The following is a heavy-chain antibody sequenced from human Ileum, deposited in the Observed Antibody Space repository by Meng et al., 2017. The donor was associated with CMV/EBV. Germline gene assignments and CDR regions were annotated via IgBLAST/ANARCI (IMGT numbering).Heavy chain of an antibody. J-gene: IGHJ4*02. V-gene: IGHV1-69*05. D-gene: IGHD2-2*01. CDR2: IIPIFGAA. CDR1: TFGSYA. Sequence: TFGSYAISWVRQEPGQGLGWVGGIIPIFGAASYAQKFQGRVTITTDESTSTAYMELSSLRSEDTTVYYCAAGIVSGYCSNTSCFQFDYWGQGTLVTVSS. CDR3: AAGIVSGYCSNTSCFQFDY.